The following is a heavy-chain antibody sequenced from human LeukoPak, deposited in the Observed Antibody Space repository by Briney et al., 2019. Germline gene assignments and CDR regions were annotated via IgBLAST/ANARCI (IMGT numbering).Heavy chain of an antibody. CDR2: INHSGST. CDR3: ARGIKERWLPLRSRFDY. J-gene: IGHJ4*02. D-gene: IGHD5-24*01. Sequence: SETLSLTCAVYGGSFSGYYWSWIRQPPGKGLEWIGEINHSGSTNYNPSLKSRVTISVDTSKNQFSLKLSSVTAADTAVYYCARGIKERWLPLRSRFDYGGQGTLVTVSS. CDR1: GGSFSGYY. V-gene: IGHV4-34*01.